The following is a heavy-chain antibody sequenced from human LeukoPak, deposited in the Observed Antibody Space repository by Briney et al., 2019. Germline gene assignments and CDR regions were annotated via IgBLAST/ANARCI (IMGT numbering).Heavy chain of an antibody. J-gene: IGHJ2*01. Sequence: GASVKVSCKASGYTFTGYDIHWMRQAPGQGLEWMGWINPNSGDTNYGQRFQGRVTMTRDTSISTVYMELSRLRSDDTAVYYCAKDGGRGVVVVAAYFWCFDLWGRGTLVTVSS. D-gene: IGHD2-15*01. CDR3: AKDGGRGVVVVAAYFWCFDL. CDR2: INPNSGDT. CDR1: GYTFTGYD. V-gene: IGHV1-2*02.